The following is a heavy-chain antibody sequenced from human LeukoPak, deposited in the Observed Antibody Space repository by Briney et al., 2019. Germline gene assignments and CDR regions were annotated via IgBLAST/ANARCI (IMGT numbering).Heavy chain of an antibody. CDR2: ISGSGGST. CDR3: AKSTVVVPAAPYWFDP. D-gene: IGHD2-2*01. Sequence: PGGSLRLSCAASGFTFSSYAMSWVRQAPGKGLEWVSAISGSGGSTYYADSVKGRFTISRDNSKNTLYLQMNSLRAEDTAVYYCAKSTVVVPAAPYWFDPWGQGTLVTVSS. CDR1: GFTFSSYA. J-gene: IGHJ5*02. V-gene: IGHV3-23*01.